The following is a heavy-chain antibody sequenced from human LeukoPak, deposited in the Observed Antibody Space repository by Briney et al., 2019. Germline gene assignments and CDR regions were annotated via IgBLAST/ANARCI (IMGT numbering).Heavy chain of an antibody. D-gene: IGHD3-3*01. CDR3: ARHSPREWLFQEGLDY. V-gene: IGHV4-39*01. J-gene: IGHJ4*02. CDR1: GGSISSSSYY. Sequence: SETLSLTCTISGGSISSSSYYWGWIRQPPGKGLEWIGSIYYSGSTYYNPSLKSRVTISVDTSKNQFSLKLSSVTAADTAVYYCARHSPREWLFQEGLDYWGQGTLVTVSS. CDR2: IYYSGST.